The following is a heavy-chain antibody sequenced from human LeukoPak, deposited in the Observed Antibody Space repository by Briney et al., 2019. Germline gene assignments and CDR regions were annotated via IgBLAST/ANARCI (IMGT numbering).Heavy chain of an antibody. CDR3: ATDRSSGSYRNFDY. CDR1: GYTLTELS. J-gene: IGHJ4*02. CDR2: FDPEDGET. Sequence: ASVKVSCKVSGYTLTELSMHWVRQDPGKGLEWMGGFDPEDGETIYAQKFQGRVIMTEDTSTVTAYMELSSLRSEDTAVYYCATDRSSGSYRNFDYWGQGALVTVSS. V-gene: IGHV1-24*01. D-gene: IGHD1-26*01.